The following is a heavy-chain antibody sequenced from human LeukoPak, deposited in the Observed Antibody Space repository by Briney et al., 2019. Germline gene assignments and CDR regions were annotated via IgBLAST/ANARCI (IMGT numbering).Heavy chain of an antibody. Sequence: MPGGSLRLSCAASGFTFSNAWMSWVRQAPGKGLEWVGHIKSKTDGETTSYATPVKGRFTISRDDSKNTLYLQLNSLRAEDTAVYFCARHSSGWSNYWGQGTLVTVSS. J-gene: IGHJ4*02. D-gene: IGHD6-19*01. CDR1: GFTFSNAW. CDR3: ARHSSGWSNY. V-gene: IGHV3-15*01. CDR2: IKSKTDGETT.